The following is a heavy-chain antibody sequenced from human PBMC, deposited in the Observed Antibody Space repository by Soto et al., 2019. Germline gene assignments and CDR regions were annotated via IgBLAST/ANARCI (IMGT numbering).Heavy chain of an antibody. Sequence: GETLKVSCKGSGYIFSSYWIVWVPQMPGKGLEWMGIIYPGGSDTRYSPSFQGQVTISADKSTSTAYLQWRSLKASDTAMYYCARKYSSSDFDYWGQGTLFTVYS. V-gene: IGHV5-51*01. CDR2: IYPGGSDT. CDR3: ARKYSSSDFDY. J-gene: IGHJ4*02. CDR1: GYIFSSYW. D-gene: IGHD6-6*01.